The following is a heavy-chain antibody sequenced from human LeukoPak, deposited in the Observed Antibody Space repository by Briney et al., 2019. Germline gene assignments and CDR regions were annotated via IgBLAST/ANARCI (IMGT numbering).Heavy chain of an antibody. Sequence: GGSLRLSCAASGFSLSSYYMSWVRQAPGKGLEWLANIGYDGSQKNYEDSLEGRFTISKDNAKNSLFLEINSLRAEDTAVYYCAREYFPPGLLTIVFDNWGQGTLVTVS. CDR2: IGYDGSQK. CDR1: GFSLSSYY. D-gene: IGHD3-9*01. V-gene: IGHV3-7*01. CDR3: AREYFPPGLLTIVFDN. J-gene: IGHJ4*02.